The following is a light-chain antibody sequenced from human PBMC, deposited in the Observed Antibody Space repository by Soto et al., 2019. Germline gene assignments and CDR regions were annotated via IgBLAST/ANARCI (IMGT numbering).Light chain of an antibody. V-gene: IGKV3-11*01. CDR2: DAS. J-gene: IGKJ5*01. CDR1: QSVSSY. Sequence: EIVLTQSPATLSLSPGERATLSCRASQSVSSYLAWYQQKPGQAPRLLIYDASNRATGIQARFSGSGSGTDFTLTISSLEPEDFALYYCQQRSNWPPITFGQGTRLDIK. CDR3: QQRSNWPPIT.